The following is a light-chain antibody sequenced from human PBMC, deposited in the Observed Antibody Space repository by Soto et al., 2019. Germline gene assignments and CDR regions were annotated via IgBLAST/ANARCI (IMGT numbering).Light chain of an antibody. CDR3: SSYXSTXXRV. CDR2: DVS. Sequence: QSVLTQSASVSGSPGQSITISCTGTSSDVGGYNYVSWYQQHPGKAPKLIIYDVSNRPSGVSTRFSGSKSGNTASLTISGLQAEYEADYSCSSYXSTXXRVFGXGT. CDR1: SSDVGGYNY. V-gene: IGLV2-14*01. J-gene: IGLJ3*02.